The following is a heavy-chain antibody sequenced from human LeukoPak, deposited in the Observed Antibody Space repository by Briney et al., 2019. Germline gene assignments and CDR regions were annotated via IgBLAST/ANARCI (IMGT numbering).Heavy chain of an antibody. Sequence: SGTLCLTCTVSGSIRSGSYYWSWIRQPAGKGLEWIGHIYSSGTTNYNPSLTSRITISLDTSKNQLCLRLNSVTAAYTAVYYCARGSYYFDPWGQGTLVTVSS. J-gene: IGHJ4*02. CDR3: ARGSYYFDP. CDR1: GSIRSGSYY. D-gene: IGHD3-16*01. V-gene: IGHV4-61*09. CDR2: IYSSGTT.